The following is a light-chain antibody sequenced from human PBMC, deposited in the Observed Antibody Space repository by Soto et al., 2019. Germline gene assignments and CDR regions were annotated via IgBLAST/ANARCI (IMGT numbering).Light chain of an antibody. V-gene: IGLV2-23*01. J-gene: IGLJ1*01. CDR3: CSYVGATTYV. Sequence: QSLLTQPASLSGSPGQSITISCTGTSSTVGGFNVVSWYQQHPGKAPKVIIYEGIKRPSGISNRFSGSNSGSTASLTISGLQAEDEADYYCCSYVGATTYVFGTGTKSPS. CDR2: EGI. CDR1: SSTVGGFNV.